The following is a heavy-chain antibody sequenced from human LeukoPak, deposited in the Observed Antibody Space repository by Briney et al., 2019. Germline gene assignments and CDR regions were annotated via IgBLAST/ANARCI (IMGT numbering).Heavy chain of an antibody. CDR1: GYTFTSYG. V-gene: IGHV1-18*01. CDR2: ISAYNGNT. Sequence: ASVKVSCKASGYTFTSYGICWVRQAPGQGLEWMGWISAYNGNTNYAQKLQGRVTMTTDTSTSTAYMELRSLRSDDTAVYYCARGRPLYYYDSSGYYSYWGQGTLVTVSS. J-gene: IGHJ4*02. D-gene: IGHD3-22*01. CDR3: ARGRPLYYYDSSGYYSY.